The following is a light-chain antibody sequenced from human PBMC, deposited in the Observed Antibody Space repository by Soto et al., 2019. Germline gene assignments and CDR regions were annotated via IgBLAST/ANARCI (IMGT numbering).Light chain of an antibody. CDR3: SLYTSENTYV. Sequence: QSVLTQPASVSGSPGQSITISCSGSSSDIGAYNYVSWYQHHPGKVPKVMIYEASNRPSGVPDRFSGSKSGNTASLTISGLQAADEADYYCSLYTSENTYVFGTGTKLTVL. CDR2: EAS. CDR1: SSDIGAYNY. J-gene: IGLJ1*01. V-gene: IGLV2-14*01.